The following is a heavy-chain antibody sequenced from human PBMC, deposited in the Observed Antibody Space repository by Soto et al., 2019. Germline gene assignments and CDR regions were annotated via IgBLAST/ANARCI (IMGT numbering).Heavy chain of an antibody. J-gene: IGHJ4*02. Sequence: SETLSLTCTVTGDSISSRSYYWGWIRQPPGKGLEWIGSIYYSGSTHNNPSLRSRVSMSIDTSKDQFSLKLKSVTAADTALYFCARQRTSVVTQAYFDVWGPVSLVTVSS. CDR2: IYYSGST. CDR1: GDSISSRSYY. D-gene: IGHD2-21*02. V-gene: IGHV4-39*01. CDR3: ARQRTSVVTQAYFDV.